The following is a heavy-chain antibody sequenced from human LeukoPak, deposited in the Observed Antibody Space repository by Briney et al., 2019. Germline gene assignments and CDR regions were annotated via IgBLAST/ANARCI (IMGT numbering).Heavy chain of an antibody. D-gene: IGHD3-9*01. Sequence: PGGSLRLSCAASGFTFSRYAMSWVPQAPGKGLEWVSAISGSGGSTYYADSVKGRFTISRDNSKNTLYLQMNSLRAEDTAVYYCAKGGLSGYYDILTGSPLADAFDPWGQGTLVTVSS. V-gene: IGHV3-23*01. CDR2: ISGSGGST. CDR3: AKGGLSGYYDILTGSPLADAFDP. J-gene: IGHJ5*02. CDR1: GFTFSRYA.